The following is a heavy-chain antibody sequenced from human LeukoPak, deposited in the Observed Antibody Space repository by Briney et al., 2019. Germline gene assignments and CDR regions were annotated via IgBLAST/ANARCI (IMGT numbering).Heavy chain of an antibody. J-gene: IGHJ4*02. V-gene: IGHV3-23*01. D-gene: IGHD5-18*01. Sequence: GGSLRLSCAASGFTFSSYAMSWVRQAPGKGLEWVSAISGSGGSTYYADSVKGRFTISRDNAKNSLYLQMNSLRAEDTALYYCAKDIRGYSYAVDYWGQGTLVTVSS. CDR3: AKDIRGYSYAVDY. CDR1: GFTFSSYA. CDR2: ISGSGGST.